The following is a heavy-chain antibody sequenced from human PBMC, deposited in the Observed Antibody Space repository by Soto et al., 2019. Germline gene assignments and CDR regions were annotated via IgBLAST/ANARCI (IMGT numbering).Heavy chain of an antibody. CDR1: GFRFSIYG. CDR2: IGNDVSNK. J-gene: IGHJ4*02. D-gene: IGHD6-19*01. V-gene: IGHV3-33*03. CDR3: ASFEDSSGLQQNDY. Sequence: QVQLVESGGGVVQPGRSLRLSCAAYGFRFSIYGMHWVRQAPGKGLEWVAFIGNDVSNKYYAESVKGRFTISRDNSKNMVYLQMNSLRVEDTAVYYCASFEDSSGLQQNDYWGQGTLVTVSS.